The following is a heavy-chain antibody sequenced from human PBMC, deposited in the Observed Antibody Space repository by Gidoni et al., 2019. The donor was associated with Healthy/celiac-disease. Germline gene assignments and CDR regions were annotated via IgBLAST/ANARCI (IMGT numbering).Heavy chain of an antibody. Sequence: SLTCNVSGYSIGRGYYWGWLRQPPGKGLEWIGSGYHRGSTYDNPSLKSRVTISVDTSKNPFSLKLSSVTAADTAVYYCARDGPNDGPVDYWGQGTLVTVSS. CDR2: GYHRGST. J-gene: IGHJ4*02. V-gene: IGHV4-38-2*02. CDR1: GYSIGRGYY. CDR3: ARDGPNDGPVDY.